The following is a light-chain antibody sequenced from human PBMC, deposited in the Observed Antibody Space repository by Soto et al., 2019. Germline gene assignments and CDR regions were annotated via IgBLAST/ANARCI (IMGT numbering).Light chain of an antibody. CDR1: QSVTSTY. V-gene: IGKV3-20*01. CDR3: RQFDCSRSYR. CDR2: GGS. J-gene: IGKJ2*03. Sequence: EILVTQSPGTLSLSPGETATLSCRASQSVTSTYLAWYQQRPGQSPRLIIYGGSTRATGFPDRFSGDGSGTDCSLTISRLEPEDYAVYRCHCRQFDCSRSYRFGHETKLEI.